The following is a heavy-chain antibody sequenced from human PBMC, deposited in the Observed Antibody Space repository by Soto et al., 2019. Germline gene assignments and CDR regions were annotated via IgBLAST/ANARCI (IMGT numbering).Heavy chain of an antibody. CDR1: GYTFTSCG. J-gene: IGHJ4*02. Sequence: ASVKVSGKASGYTFTSCGISWVRQAPGQGLEWMGWISAYNGNTNYAQKLQGRVTMTTDTSTSTAYMELRSLRSDDTAVYYCARDLGVACSGGSCYSFYFDYWGQGTLVTVSS. CDR2: ISAYNGNT. V-gene: IGHV1-18*04. D-gene: IGHD2-15*01. CDR3: ARDLGVACSGGSCYSFYFDY.